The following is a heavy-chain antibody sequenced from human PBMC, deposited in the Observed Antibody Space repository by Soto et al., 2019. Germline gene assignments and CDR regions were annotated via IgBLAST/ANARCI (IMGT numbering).Heavy chain of an antibody. Sequence: PGGSLRLSCVGSGFTCSSNWMTWVRQAPGKGLEWVANIRQDGSEINYVDSVKGRFTISRDNTKNSLYLQMNSLRAEDTAIYYCAREVVVSRGASYFGYWGPGTLVTVSS. CDR2: IRQDGSEI. D-gene: IGHD2-2*01. J-gene: IGHJ4*02. CDR1: GFTCSSNW. CDR3: AREVVVSRGASYFGY. V-gene: IGHV3-7*04.